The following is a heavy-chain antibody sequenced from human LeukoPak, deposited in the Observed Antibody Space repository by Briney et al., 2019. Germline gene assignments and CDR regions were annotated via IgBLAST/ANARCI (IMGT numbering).Heavy chain of an antibody. CDR1: AYSFTDYY. Sequence: GASVKVSCTASAYSFTDYYIAWVRLAPGQGLEWMGWINPKSGGTHYAQKFQGRVSMTRDTSINTVHVELSSLKTNDTAVYYCARTREGVCSSYSPWGQGTLVTDSS. CDR3: ARTREGVCSSYSP. V-gene: IGHV1-2*02. D-gene: IGHD3-16*01. CDR2: INPKSGGT. J-gene: IGHJ4*02.